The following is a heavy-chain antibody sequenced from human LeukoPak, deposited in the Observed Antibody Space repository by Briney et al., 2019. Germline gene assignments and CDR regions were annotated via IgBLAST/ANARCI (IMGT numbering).Heavy chain of an antibody. CDR2: INHSGST. J-gene: IGHJ4*02. D-gene: IGHD4-23*01. CDR3: ARVTVGAYTVVTLGPSGYFDY. V-gene: IGHV4-34*01. CDR1: GGSFSGYY. Sequence: PSETLSLTCAVYGGSFSGYYWSWIRQPPGKGLEWIGEINHSGSTNYNPSLKSRVTISVDTSKNQFSLKLSSVTAADTAVYYCARVTVGAYTVVTLGPSGYFDYRGQGTLVTVSS.